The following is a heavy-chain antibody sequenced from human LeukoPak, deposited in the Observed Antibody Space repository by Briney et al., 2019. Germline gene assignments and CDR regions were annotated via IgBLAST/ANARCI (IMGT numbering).Heavy chain of an antibody. D-gene: IGHD1-14*01. J-gene: IGHJ6*02. CDR2: ISSSSSTI. CDR3: ARDPRNLFYYYGMDV. CDR1: GFTFSSYS. Sequence: GGSLRLSCAASGFTFSSYSMNWVRQAPGKGLEWVSSISSSSSTIYYADSVKGRFTISRDNAKNSLYLQMNSLRAEDTAVYYCARDPRNLFYYYGMDVWGQGTTVTVSS. V-gene: IGHV3-48*01.